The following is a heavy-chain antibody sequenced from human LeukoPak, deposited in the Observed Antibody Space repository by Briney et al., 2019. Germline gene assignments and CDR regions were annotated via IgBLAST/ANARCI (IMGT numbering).Heavy chain of an antibody. D-gene: IGHD6-19*01. Sequence: GASVKVSCKASGGTFSSYAISWVRQAPGKGLEWMGGFDPEDGETIYAQKFQGRVTMTEDTSTDTAYMELSSLRSEDTAVYYCATGRYSSGWPYEGAFDIWGQGTMVTVSS. V-gene: IGHV1-24*01. J-gene: IGHJ3*02. CDR2: FDPEDGET. CDR3: ATGRYSSGWPYEGAFDI. CDR1: GGTFSSYA.